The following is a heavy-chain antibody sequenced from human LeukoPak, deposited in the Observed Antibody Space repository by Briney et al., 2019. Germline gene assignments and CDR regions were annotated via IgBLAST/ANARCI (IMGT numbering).Heavy chain of an antibody. CDR1: GFTFSSYA. Sequence: GTSLRLSCAASGFTFSSYAMHWVRQAPGKGPEWVAVISHDGGTKYYADSVKGRFTISRDNSKNTLYLQMGSLRVEDTAMFYCARDRIQGASDYFDYWGQGTLVTVSS. CDR2: ISHDGGTK. CDR3: ARDRIQGASDYFDY. J-gene: IGHJ4*02. V-gene: IGHV3-30-3*01.